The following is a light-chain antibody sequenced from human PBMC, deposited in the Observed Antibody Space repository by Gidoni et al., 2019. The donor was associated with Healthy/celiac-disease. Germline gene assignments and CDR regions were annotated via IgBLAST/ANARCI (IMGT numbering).Light chain of an antibody. J-gene: IGKJ5*01. CDR2: EAS. CDR1: QGVSSY. Sequence: ELVFTQSPATLSLSPRERATLACRASQGVSSYLAWYQQKPGQAPRLLIYEASNRATGIPARFSGSGPGTDFTLTISSLEPEDFAVYYCQQCSNWPFTFGQGTRLEIK. CDR3: QQCSNWPFT. V-gene: IGKV3D-11*01.